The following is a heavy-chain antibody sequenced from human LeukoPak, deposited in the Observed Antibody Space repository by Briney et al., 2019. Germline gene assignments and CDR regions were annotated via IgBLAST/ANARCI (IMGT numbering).Heavy chain of an antibody. J-gene: IGHJ4*02. V-gene: IGHV3-74*01. D-gene: IGHD5-24*01. CDR1: GFTFSSYA. CDR3: ARVGDGYSYGEFYY. Sequence: GGSLRLSCAASGFTFSSYAMSWVRQAPGKGLVWVSRINSDGTTTNYADSVKGRSTISRDNAKNTLYLQMNSLRAEDTAVYYCARVGDGYSYGEFYYWGQGTLVTVSS. CDR2: INSDGTTT.